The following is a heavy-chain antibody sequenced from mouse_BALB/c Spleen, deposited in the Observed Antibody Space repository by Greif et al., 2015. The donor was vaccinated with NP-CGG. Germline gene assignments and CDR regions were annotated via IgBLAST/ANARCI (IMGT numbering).Heavy chain of an antibody. D-gene: IGHD4-1*01. CDR3: KVSNWEAWFAY. J-gene: IGHJ3*01. CDR2: IYPGSGST. CDR1: GYTFTSYW. V-gene: IGHV1S22*01. Sequence: GSELVRPGASVKLSCKASGYTFTSYWMHWVKQRPGQGLEWIGNIYPGSGSTNYDEKFKSKATLTVDTSSSTAYMQLSSLTSEDSAVYYCKVSNWEAWFAYWGQGTLVTVSA.